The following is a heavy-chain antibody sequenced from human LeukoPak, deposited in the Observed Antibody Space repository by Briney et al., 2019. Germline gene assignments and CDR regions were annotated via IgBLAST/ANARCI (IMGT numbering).Heavy chain of an antibody. CDR1: GFTFSDYY. Sequence: GGSLRLSCAASGFTFSDYYISWIRQAPWKGLEWVSYISSSGSTIYYADSVKGRFTISRDNAKSSLYLQMNSLRAEDTAVYYCARDRSSSTSGYNDYWGQGTLVTVSS. J-gene: IGHJ4*02. V-gene: IGHV3-11*04. D-gene: IGHD2-2*01. CDR3: ARDRSSSTSGYNDY. CDR2: ISSSGSTI.